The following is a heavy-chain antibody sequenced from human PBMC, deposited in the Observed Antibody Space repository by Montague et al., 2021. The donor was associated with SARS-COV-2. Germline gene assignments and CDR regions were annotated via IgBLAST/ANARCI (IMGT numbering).Heavy chain of an antibody. V-gene: IGHV4-31*03. CDR2: IYYSGTT. CDR3: ARAVVTNYNFWSGYSRVPDANWFDP. D-gene: IGHD3-3*01. CDR1: GNSVNTGGYY. J-gene: IGHJ5*02. Sequence: TLSLTCTASGNSVNTGGYYWSWIRQLPGKGLEWFGYIYYSGTTSYKRSVQSRLIMSVETSKNQFSLSLTSVTAPDTAVYYGARAVVTNYNFWSGYSRVPDANWFDPWGQGTLVTVSS.